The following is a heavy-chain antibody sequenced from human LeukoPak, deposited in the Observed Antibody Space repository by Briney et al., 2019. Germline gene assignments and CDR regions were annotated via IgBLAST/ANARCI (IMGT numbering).Heavy chain of an antibody. V-gene: IGHV4-34*01. CDR2: INHSGST. Sequence: SETLSLTCAVYGGSFSGYYWSWIRQPPGKGLEWIGEINHSGSTNYNPSLKSRVTISVDTSRNQFSLKQSSVTAADTAVYYCARGRYYYDSSGYFALDYWGQGTLVTVSS. D-gene: IGHD3-22*01. CDR3: ARGRYYYDSSGYFALDY. CDR1: GGSFSGYY. J-gene: IGHJ4*02.